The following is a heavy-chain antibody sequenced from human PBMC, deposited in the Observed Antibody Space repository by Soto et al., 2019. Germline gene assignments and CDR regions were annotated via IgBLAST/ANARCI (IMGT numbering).Heavy chain of an antibody. CDR2: IWYDGSNK. Sequence: QVQLVESGGGVVQPGRSLRLSCAASGFTFSSYGMHWVRQAPGKGLEWVAVIWYDGSNKYYADSVKGRFTISRDNSKNTLYLQMNSMRAEDTAVYYCAREIAAAGDYYYYGIDVWGQGTTVTVSS. CDR1: GFTFSSYG. D-gene: IGHD6-13*01. V-gene: IGHV3-33*01. CDR3: AREIAAAGDYYYYGIDV. J-gene: IGHJ6*02.